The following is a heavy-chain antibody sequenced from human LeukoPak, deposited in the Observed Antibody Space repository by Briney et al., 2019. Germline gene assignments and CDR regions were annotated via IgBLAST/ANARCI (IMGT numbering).Heavy chain of an antibody. CDR1: GYSFTSYW. D-gene: IGHD3-3*01. J-gene: IGHJ4*02. Sequence: GESLKISCKGSGYSFTSYWIGWVRQMPGKGLEWMGIIYPGDSDTRYSPSFQGQVTISADKSTSTAYLQWSSLKASDTAMYYCARRAQRGVARTWIDYWGQGTLVTVSS. V-gene: IGHV5-51*01. CDR2: IYPGDSDT. CDR3: ARRAQRGVARTWIDY.